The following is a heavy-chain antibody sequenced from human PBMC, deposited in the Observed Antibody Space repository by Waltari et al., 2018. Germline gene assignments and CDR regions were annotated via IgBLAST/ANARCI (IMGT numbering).Heavy chain of an antibody. D-gene: IGHD1-7*01. V-gene: IGHV3-48*03. CDR3: ARGTNWNYKGFDY. CDR1: GFTFSSYE. J-gene: IGHJ4*02. CDR2: ISSSGSTI. Sequence: EVQLVESGGGLVQPGRSLRLSCAASGFTFSSYEMNWVRRAPGKGLEWVSYISSSGSTIYYADSVKGRFTISRDNAKNSLYLQMNSLRAEDTAVYYCARGTNWNYKGFDYWGQGTLVTVSS.